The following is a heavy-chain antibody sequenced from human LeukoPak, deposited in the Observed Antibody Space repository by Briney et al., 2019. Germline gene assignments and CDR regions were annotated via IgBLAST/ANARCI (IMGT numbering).Heavy chain of an antibody. V-gene: IGHV3-23*01. Sequence: PGGSLRLSCAASGFTVSSNYMSWVRQAPGKGLEWVSAISGSGGSTYYADSVKGRFTISRDNSKNTLYLRMNSLRAEDTAVYYCAKGEDYYDSSGPLDYWGQGTLVTVSS. J-gene: IGHJ4*02. CDR3: AKGEDYYDSSGPLDY. CDR1: GFTVSSNY. CDR2: ISGSGGST. D-gene: IGHD3-22*01.